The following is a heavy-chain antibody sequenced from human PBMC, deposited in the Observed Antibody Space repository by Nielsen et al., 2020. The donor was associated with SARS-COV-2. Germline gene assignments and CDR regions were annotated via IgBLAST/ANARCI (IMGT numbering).Heavy chain of an antibody. D-gene: IGHD6-13*01. CDR1: GGSISSSNW. CDR3: ATRIAAAGTVFDYYYYYMDV. CDR2: IYHSGST. V-gene: IGHV4-4*02. Sequence: SETLSLTCAVSGGSISSSNWWSWVRQPPGKGLEWIGEIYHSGSTNYNPSLKSRVTISVDTSKNQFSLKLSSVTAADTAVYYCATRIAAAGTVFDYYYYYMDVWGKGTTVTVSS. J-gene: IGHJ6*03.